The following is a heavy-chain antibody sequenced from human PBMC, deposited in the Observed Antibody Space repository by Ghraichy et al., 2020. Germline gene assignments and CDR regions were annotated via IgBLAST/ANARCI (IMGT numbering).Heavy chain of an antibody. J-gene: IGHJ6*02. Sequence: GSLNISCAASGFTVSSNYMSWVRQAPGKGLEWVSVIYSGGSTYYADSVKGRFTISRDNSKNTLYLQMNSLRAEDTAVYYCARDSVCGVCGVGATDYYYGMDVWGQGTTVTVSS. D-gene: IGHD1-26*01. CDR3: ARDSVCGVCGVGATDYYYGMDV. CDR2: IYSGGST. V-gene: IGHV3-66*01. CDR1: GFTVSSNY.